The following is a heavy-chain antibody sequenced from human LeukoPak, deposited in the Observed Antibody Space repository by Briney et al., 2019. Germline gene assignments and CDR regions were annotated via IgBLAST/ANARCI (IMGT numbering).Heavy chain of an antibody. CDR1: GFTCVDYA. CDR2: IRSKAYGGTP. J-gene: IGHJ4*02. V-gene: IGHV3-49*04. Sequence: PGGSPRLSCTASGFTCVDYAQSWVRQAPGKGLEWVGFIRSKAYGGTPEYAASVRGRFPISRDDSKSIAFLQMNSLKTEDTAVYYCTRFSPYYYDNSGSSDSLDYWGQGPLVTVSS. D-gene: IGHD3-22*01. CDR3: TRFSPYYYDNSGSSDSLDY.